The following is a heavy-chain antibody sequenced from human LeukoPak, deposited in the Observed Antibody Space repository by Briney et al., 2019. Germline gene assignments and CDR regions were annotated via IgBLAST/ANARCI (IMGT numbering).Heavy chain of an antibody. J-gene: IGHJ4*02. Sequence: PGGSLRLSCAASGFTFSSYGMHWVRQAPGKGLEWVAFIRYDGSNKYYADSVKGRFTISRDNSKNTLYLQMDSPRAEDTAVYYCANLWGEWGYYFDYWGQGTLVTVSS. CDR3: ANLWGEWGYYFDY. D-gene: IGHD2-21*01. CDR2: IRYDGSNK. CDR1: GFTFSSYG. V-gene: IGHV3-30*02.